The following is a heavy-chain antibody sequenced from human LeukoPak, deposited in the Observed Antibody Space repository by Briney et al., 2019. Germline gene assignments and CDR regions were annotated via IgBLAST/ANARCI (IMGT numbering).Heavy chain of an antibody. CDR3: ASIWSAFSGSYSGTNYFDY. J-gene: IGHJ4*02. Sequence: PSETLSLTCTVSGGSISSGDYYWSWIRQPPGRGLEWIGYIYYSGSTYYNPSLKSRVTISVDTSKNQFSLKLSSVTAADTAVYYCASIWSAFSGSYSGTNYFDYWGQGTLVTVSS. CDR2: IYYSGST. CDR1: GGSISSGDYY. V-gene: IGHV4-30-4*01. D-gene: IGHD1-26*01.